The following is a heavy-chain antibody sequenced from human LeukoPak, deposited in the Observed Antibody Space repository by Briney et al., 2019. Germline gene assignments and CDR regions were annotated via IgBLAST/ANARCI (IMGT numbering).Heavy chain of an antibody. CDR2: IIPIFGTA. V-gene: IGHV1-69*05. CDR3: AGGEYYYDSSGQATIIDY. CDR1: GGTFSSYA. J-gene: IGHJ4*02. D-gene: IGHD3-22*01. Sequence: SVKVSCKASGGTFSSYAISWVRQAPGQGLEWMGGIIPIFGTANYAQKFQGRVTITTVESTSTAYMELSSLRSEDTAVYYCAGGEYYYDSSGQATIIDYWGQGTLVTVSS.